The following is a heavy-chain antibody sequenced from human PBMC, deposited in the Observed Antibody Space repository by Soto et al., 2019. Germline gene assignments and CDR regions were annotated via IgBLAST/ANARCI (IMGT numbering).Heavy chain of an antibody. Sequence: EVQLVESGGGLVQPGRSLRLSFAASGFTFDDYAMHWVRQAPGKGLEWVSGISWNSGSIGYEDSMKGRFTISRDNAKNSLYLQMNSLRAEETPLDYCAKVMGIKAKGLNYGGQGTLFTAS. V-gene: IGHV3-9*01. CDR1: GFTFDDYA. D-gene: IGHD7-27*01. CDR3: AKVMGIKAKGLNY. CDR2: ISWNSGSI. J-gene: IGHJ4*02.